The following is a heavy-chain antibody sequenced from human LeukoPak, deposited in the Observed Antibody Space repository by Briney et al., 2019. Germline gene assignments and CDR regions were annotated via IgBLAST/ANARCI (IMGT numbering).Heavy chain of an antibody. J-gene: IGHJ6*02. CDR1: GGSISSYY. CDR2: IYYSGST. V-gene: IGHV4-59*08. Sequence: SETLSLTCTVSGGSISSYYWSWIRQPPGKGLEWIGYIYYSGSTNYNPSLKSRVTISVDTSKNQFSLKLSSVTAADTAVYYCARRRTDMDVWGQGTTVTVSS. CDR3: ARRRTDMDV.